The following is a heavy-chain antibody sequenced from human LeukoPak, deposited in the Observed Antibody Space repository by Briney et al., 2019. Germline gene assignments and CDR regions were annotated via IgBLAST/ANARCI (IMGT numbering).Heavy chain of an antibody. CDR1: GFTFSNHA. Sequence: PGGSLRLSCAASGFTFSNHAMSWVRQAPGKGLQWVSAISGGGVAIYYADSVKGRFTISRDNSKNTLYLQMNSLRAEDTAVYYCAKERHPSITAALYYFDYWGQGTLVSVSS. CDR3: AKERHPSITAALYYFDY. J-gene: IGHJ4*02. D-gene: IGHD1-20*01. V-gene: IGHV3-23*01. CDR2: ISGGGVAI.